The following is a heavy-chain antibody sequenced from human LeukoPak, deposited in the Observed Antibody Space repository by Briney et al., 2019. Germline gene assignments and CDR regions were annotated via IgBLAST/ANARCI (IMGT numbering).Heavy chain of an antibody. D-gene: IGHD2-15*01. J-gene: IGHJ3*02. CDR1: GFTFSNHW. CDR2: IKQDGSEK. CDR3: ARDSIVVVVAAAQFDAFDI. V-gene: IGHV3-7*01. Sequence: GGSLRLSCAASGFTFSNHWMNWVRQAPGKGLEWVANIKQDGSEKYYVDSVKGRFTISRDNSKNTLYLQMNSLRAEDTAVYYCARDSIVVVVAAAQFDAFDIWGQGTMVTVSS.